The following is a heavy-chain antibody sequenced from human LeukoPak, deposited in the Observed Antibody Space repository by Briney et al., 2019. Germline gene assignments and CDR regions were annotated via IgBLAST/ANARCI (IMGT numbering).Heavy chain of an antibody. CDR3: ARHYDFWSGYSNWFDR. CDR1: GGSISSYY. J-gene: IGHJ5*02. D-gene: IGHD3-3*01. Sequence: SETLSLTCTVSGGSISSYYWSWIRQPAGKGLEWIGRIYTSGSTNYNPSLKSRVTMSVDTSKNQFSLKLSSVTAADTAVYYCARHYDFWSGYSNWFDRWGQGTLVTVSS. CDR2: IYTSGST. V-gene: IGHV4-4*07.